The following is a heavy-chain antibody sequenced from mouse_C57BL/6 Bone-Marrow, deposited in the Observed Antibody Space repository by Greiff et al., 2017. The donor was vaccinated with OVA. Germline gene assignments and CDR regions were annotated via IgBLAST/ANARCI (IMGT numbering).Heavy chain of an antibody. J-gene: IGHJ4*01. CDR2: IYWDDAK. CDR3: ARSRLPYYAMDY. D-gene: IGHD2-2*01. Sequence: QVQLKESGPGILQSSQTLSLTCSFSGFSLSTSGMGVSWIRQPSGKGLEWLAHIYWDDAKRSNTSLKSRPPISKDTSINQVFLKITMVYTADTATYYCARSRLPYYAMDYWGQGTSVTVSS. V-gene: IGHV8-12*01. CDR1: GFSLSTSGMG.